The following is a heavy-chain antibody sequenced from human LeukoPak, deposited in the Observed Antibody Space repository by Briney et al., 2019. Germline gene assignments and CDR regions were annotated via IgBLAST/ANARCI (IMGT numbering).Heavy chain of an antibody. Sequence: VASVKVSCKASGYTFTGNYMHWVRQAPGQGLEWMGRINPNSGGTNYAQKFQGRVTMTRDTSISTAYMELSRLRSDDTAVYYCAKDHAVAGTSNWFDRWGQGTLVTVSA. CDR2: INPNSGGT. V-gene: IGHV1-2*06. CDR1: GYTFTGNY. J-gene: IGHJ5*02. D-gene: IGHD6-19*01. CDR3: AKDHAVAGTSNWFDR.